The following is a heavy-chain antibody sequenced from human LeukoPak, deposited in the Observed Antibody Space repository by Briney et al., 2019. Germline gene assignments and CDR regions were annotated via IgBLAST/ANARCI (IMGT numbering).Heavy chain of an antibody. J-gene: IGHJ4*02. CDR1: GGSISSSSYY. D-gene: IGHD1-26*01. Sequence: SETLSLXCTVSGGSISSSSYYWGWIRQPPGKGLEWIGSIYYSGITYYNPSLKSRVTISVDTSKNQFSLKLSSVTAADTAVYYCARHISVGATEAIDYWGQGTLVTVSS. CDR3: ARHISVGATEAIDY. CDR2: IYYSGIT. V-gene: IGHV4-39*01.